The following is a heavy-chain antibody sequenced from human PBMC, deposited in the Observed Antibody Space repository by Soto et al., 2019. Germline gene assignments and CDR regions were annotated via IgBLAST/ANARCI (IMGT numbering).Heavy chain of an antibody. J-gene: IGHJ5*01. Sequence: TLSLTCSVSGDSISNLDYFWAWIRQPPGQALEYIGYIYKSATTCYNPSFESRVAISVDTSKSQFSLNVTSVTAADTAVYFCARGRYCLTGRCFPNWFDSWGQGALVTVSS. V-gene: IGHV4-30-4*01. D-gene: IGHD7-27*01. CDR2: IYKSATT. CDR3: ARGRYCLTGRCFPNWFDS. CDR1: GDSISNLDYF.